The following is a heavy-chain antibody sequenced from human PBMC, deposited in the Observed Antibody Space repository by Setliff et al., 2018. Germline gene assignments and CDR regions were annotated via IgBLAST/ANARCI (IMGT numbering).Heavy chain of an antibody. Sequence: GGSLRLSCVASGFTFGNYWMGWVRQPPGKGLEWVASIKPDGSETYYVDSVKGRFTVSRDNPKNSLYLQMSSLRAEDTAIYYCARDRGGASTRDHWGPGTLVTVSS. CDR2: IKPDGSET. CDR3: ARDRGGASTRDH. D-gene: IGHD1-26*01. V-gene: IGHV3-7*03. J-gene: IGHJ4*02. CDR1: GFTFGNYW.